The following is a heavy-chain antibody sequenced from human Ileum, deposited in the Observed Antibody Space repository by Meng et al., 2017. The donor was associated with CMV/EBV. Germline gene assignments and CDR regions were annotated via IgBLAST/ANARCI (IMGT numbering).Heavy chain of an antibody. CDR2: IKEDGSAK. CDR1: GVTFSNNW. Sequence: GGSLRLSCVASGVTFSNNWMSWVRQIPGKGLEWVANIKEDGSAKYYVNSVKGRFIISRDNNRKSLYLQMTTLRAEDTALYYCARDLVKAAASDLPDYWGQGTLVTVSS. J-gene: IGHJ4*02. V-gene: IGHV3-7*03. CDR3: ARDLVKAAASDLPDY. D-gene: IGHD6-13*01.